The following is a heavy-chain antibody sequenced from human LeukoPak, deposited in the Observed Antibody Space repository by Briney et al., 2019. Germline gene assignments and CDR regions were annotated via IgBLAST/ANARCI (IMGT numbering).Heavy chain of an antibody. CDR3: ARGRYYYDRMDY. CDR2: INSDGSST. CDR1: GFTFSSCW. V-gene: IGHV3-74*01. D-gene: IGHD3-10*02. J-gene: IGHJ4*02. Sequence: GGSLRLSCAASGFTFSSCWMHWVRQAPGKGLVWVSRINSDGSSTSYADSVKGRFTISRDNAKNTLYLQRNSLRAEDTAVYYCARGRYYYDRMDYWGQGTLVTVSS.